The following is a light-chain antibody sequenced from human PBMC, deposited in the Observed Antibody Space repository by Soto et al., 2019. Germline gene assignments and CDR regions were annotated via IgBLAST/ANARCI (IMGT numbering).Light chain of an antibody. V-gene: IGLV2-14*03. J-gene: IGLJ1*01. CDR1: SSDVGNYNY. CDR3: SSCRSSNICD. Sequence: QSALTQPASVSGSPGQSITISCTGTSSDVGNYNYVSWYQQHPGKAPKLMIFDVTNRPSGVSNRFSGSKSGNTASLTISGLQAEDEADYYCSSCRSSNICDFGTGTKVTVL. CDR2: DVT.